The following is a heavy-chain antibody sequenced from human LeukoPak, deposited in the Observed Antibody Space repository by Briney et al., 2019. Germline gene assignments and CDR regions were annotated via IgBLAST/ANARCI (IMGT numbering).Heavy chain of an antibody. V-gene: IGHV4-61*09. D-gene: IGHD3-16*01. J-gene: IGHJ4*02. CDR1: GGSISSGGYY. CDR3: ATASFLSHNRGG. Sequence: PSQTLSLTCTVSGGSISSGGYYCNWIRQPAGKGLVWIGHIYTSGSTNYNPSLKSRVTISVDTSKNQFSLKLSSVTAADTAVYYCATASFLSHNRGGWGQGTLVTVSS. CDR2: IYTSGST.